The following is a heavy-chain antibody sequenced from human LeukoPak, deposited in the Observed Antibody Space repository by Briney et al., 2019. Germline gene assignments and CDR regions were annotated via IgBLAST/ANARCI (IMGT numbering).Heavy chain of an antibody. CDR3: TGKQDIVVDYYCYYYGMDV. CDR2: IRSKANSYAT. Sequence: PGGSLKLSCAASGFTFSGSAMHWVRQASGKGLEWVGRIRSKANSYATAYAASVKGRFTISRDDSKNTAYLQMNSLKTEDTAVYYCTGKQDIVVDYYCYYYGMDVWGQGTTVTVSS. J-gene: IGHJ6*02. D-gene: IGHD2-2*01. V-gene: IGHV3-73*01. CDR1: GFTFSGSA.